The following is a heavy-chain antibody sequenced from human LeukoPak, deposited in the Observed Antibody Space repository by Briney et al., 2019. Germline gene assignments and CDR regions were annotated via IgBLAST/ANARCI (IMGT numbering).Heavy chain of an antibody. V-gene: IGHV1-18*01. CDR2: ISAYNGNT. D-gene: IGHD4-17*01. CDR3: ASWVTTGDAFDI. Sequence: ASVKVSCKASGYTFTSYGISWVRQAPGQGLEWMGWISAYNGNTNYAQKLQGRVTMTTDTSTSTAYMELRSLRSDDTAVYYSASWVTTGDAFDIWGQGTMVTVSS. CDR1: GYTFTSYG. J-gene: IGHJ3*02.